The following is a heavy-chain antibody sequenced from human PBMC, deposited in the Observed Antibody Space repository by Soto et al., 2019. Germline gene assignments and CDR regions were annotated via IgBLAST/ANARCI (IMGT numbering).Heavy chain of an antibody. CDR3: ARDTYSGYDFGL. Sequence: PSETLSLTCSVSGASVSGGSYYFSWVRQPPGKGLELIGYIPSRGRPFYNPSLTSRGTISADTSKNQLSLQLTSVTAADTAVYYCARDTYSGYDFGLWGQGTLVTVSS. CDR1: GASVSGGSYY. CDR2: IPSRGRP. D-gene: IGHD5-12*01. V-gene: IGHV4-30-4*01. J-gene: IGHJ5*02.